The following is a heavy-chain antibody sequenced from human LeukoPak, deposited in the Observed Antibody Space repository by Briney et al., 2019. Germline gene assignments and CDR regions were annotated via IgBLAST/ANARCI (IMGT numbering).Heavy chain of an antibody. D-gene: IGHD3-22*01. V-gene: IGHV3-33*01. J-gene: IGHJ4*01. CDR3: ARDLSERPGGYYYYFDY. CDR1: GFTFRNYG. CDR2: IWYDGSNK. Sequence: ARSLSLSCAASGFTFRNYGMHWVRQAPGKGLECVAVIWYDGSNKYSADSVKGRFTISRDNSKNTLYLQMNSLRAEDTAVYYCARDLSERPGGYYYYFDYWG.